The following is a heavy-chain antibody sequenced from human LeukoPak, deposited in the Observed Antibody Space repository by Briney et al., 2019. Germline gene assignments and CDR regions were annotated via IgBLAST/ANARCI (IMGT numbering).Heavy chain of an antibody. V-gene: IGHV3-74*01. CDR1: GFTFSTYS. CDR3: ARDSGHYYGMDV. J-gene: IGHJ6*02. Sequence: PGGSLRLSCAASGFTFSTYSMNWVRQAPGKGLVWVSRINSDGSSTSYADSVKGRFTISRDNAKNTLYLQMNSLRAEDTAVYYCARDSGHYYGMDVWGQGTTVTVSS. CDR2: INSDGSST.